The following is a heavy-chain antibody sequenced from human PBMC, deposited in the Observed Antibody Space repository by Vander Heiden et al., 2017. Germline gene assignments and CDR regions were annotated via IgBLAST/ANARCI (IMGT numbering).Heavy chain of an antibody. Sequence: EVQLVESGGGLVQPGGSMRLSCAASGFTFSSYWMHWVRQAPGKGLVWVSRINSDGSSATYADFVKGRLTISRDNAKNTLYLQMNSLRAEDTAVYYCVRSNIAVTGTGDCWGQGTLVTVSS. CDR3: VRSNIAVTGTGDC. J-gene: IGHJ4*02. CDR1: GFTFSSYW. D-gene: IGHD6-19*01. V-gene: IGHV3-74*01. CDR2: INSDGSSA.